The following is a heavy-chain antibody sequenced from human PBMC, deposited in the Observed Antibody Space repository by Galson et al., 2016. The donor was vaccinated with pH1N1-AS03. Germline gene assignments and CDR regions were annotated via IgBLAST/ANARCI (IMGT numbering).Heavy chain of an antibody. CDR2: IYPGDSDT. D-gene: IGHD5-24*01. V-gene: IGHV5-51*01. J-gene: IGHJ4*02. Sequence: QSGAEVKKPGESLKISCKTSGYILTSYWVAWVRHMPGKGLEWMGIIYPGDSDTRYSPSFQGQVTISADRSITTAYLQWSSLMASDTATYYCARQVRDGYNDYFDYWGQGSLVTVSS. CDR3: ARQVRDGYNDYFDY. CDR1: GYILTSYW.